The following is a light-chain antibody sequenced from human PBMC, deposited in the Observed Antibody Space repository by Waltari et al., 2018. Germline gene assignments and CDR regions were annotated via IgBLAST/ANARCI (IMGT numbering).Light chain of an antibody. V-gene: IGLV1-47*01. Sequence: QSVLTQPPSASGTPGQRVTISCAGSSSNIESNNAFWYQHLPGTAPNLLIYKNNQRPSGGPDRFSGSKSGTSASLAISGLRSDDEADYYCAAWDDRLSAWVFGGGTKLTVL. J-gene: IGLJ3*02. CDR2: KNN. CDR3: AAWDDRLSAWV. CDR1: SSNIESNN.